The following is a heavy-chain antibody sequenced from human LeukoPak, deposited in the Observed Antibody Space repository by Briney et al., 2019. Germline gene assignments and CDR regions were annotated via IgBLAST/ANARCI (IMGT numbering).Heavy chain of an antibody. V-gene: IGHV4-4*07. CDR3: ARDSSSRAFDY. CDR2: IYTSGST. Sequence: SETLSLTCTVSGASISRYYWSWIRQPAGKGLEWIGRIYTSGSTNYNPSLKSRVTMSVDTSKNQFSLKLSSVTAADTAVYYCARDSSSRAFDYWGQGTLVTVSS. J-gene: IGHJ4*02. D-gene: IGHD6-6*01. CDR1: GASISRYY.